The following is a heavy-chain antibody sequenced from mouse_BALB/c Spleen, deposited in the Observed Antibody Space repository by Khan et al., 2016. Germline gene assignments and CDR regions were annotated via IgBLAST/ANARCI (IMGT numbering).Heavy chain of an antibody. CDR1: GYTFTDYA. Sequence: QVQLQQSGPEVVRPGVSVKISCKGSGYTFTDYAMHWVKQSHAKSLEWIGIISSYNGNTNYNQKVKGKTTMTVEKSSSTGYMELARLTSEDSAIYYCATRGITTDEMDYWGQGTSVTVSS. J-gene: IGHJ4*01. D-gene: IGHD1-1*01. V-gene: IGHV1S137*01. CDR3: ATRGITTDEMDY. CDR2: ISSYNGNT.